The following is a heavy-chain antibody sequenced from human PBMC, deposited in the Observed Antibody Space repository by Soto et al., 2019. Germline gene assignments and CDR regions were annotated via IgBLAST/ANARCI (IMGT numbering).Heavy chain of an antibody. J-gene: IGHJ4*02. CDR3: EHVDDILTGPDY. CDR1: GFSLSTSGVG. Sequence: QITLKESGPTLVKPTQTLTLTCTFSGFSLSTSGVGVGWIRQPPGKALEWLALIYWDDDKRYSPSLKSRITITKDTSKNQVVLIMTNMDPVDTAAYYCEHVDDILTGPDYWGQGSLVTVSS. V-gene: IGHV2-5*02. CDR2: IYWDDDK. D-gene: IGHD3-9*01.